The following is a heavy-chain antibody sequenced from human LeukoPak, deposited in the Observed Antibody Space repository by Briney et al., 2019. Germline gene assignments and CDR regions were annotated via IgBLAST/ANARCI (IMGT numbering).Heavy chain of an antibody. J-gene: IGHJ1*01. CDR2: IKQDCCTN. V-gene: IGHV3-7*03. CDR3: ARDERSGYYVH. D-gene: IGHD3-22*01. CDR1: GFTFSSYL. Sequence: GGPLRLSCADSGFTFSSYLMSWVRQAPARGLEGVANIKQDCCTNQYEHSVKGRCNNSRDNAKRPLYLQMMSLKSEDSAVYYCARDERSGYYVHWGQGTLVTVSS.